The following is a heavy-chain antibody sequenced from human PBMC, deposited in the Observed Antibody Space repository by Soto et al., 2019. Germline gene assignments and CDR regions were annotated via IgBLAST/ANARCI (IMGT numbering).Heavy chain of an antibody. CDR3: ARAVIPNYYDSSGSYFDY. D-gene: IGHD3-22*01. CDR1: WVYSVGHD. CDR2: IYYSGST. Sequence: PSETKPLPKTVSWVYSVGHDWRWIRQQPGKGLEWIGYIYYSGSTNYNPSLKSRVTISVDTSKNQFSLKLSSVTAADTAVYYCARAVIPNYYDSSGSYFDYWGQGTLVTVSS. J-gene: IGHJ4*02. V-gene: IGHV4-59*08.